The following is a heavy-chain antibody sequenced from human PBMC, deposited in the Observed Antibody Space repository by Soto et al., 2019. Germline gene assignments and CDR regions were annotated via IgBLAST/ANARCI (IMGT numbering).Heavy chain of an antibody. D-gene: IGHD6-19*01. J-gene: IGHJ6*02. V-gene: IGHV1-18*01. CDR3: AREPAGAVAGMGLRGSYYYYYGMDV. CDR2: ISAYNGNT. CDR1: GYTFTSYG. Sequence: GASVKVSCKASGYTFTSYGISWVRQAPGQGLEWMGWISAYNGNTNYAQKLQGRVTMTTDTSTSTAYMELRSLRSDDTAVYYCAREPAGAVAGMGLRGSYYYYYGMDVWGQGTTVTVSS.